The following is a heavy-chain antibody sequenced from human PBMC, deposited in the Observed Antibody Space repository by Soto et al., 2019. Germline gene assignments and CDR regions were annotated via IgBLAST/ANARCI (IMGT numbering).Heavy chain of an antibody. J-gene: IGHJ4*02. CDR2: IHPGGSNI. CDR3: ARHHPRTQELDF. V-gene: IGHV5-51*01. Sequence: PGESLKISCRGSGYSFISYYIAWVRQMPGKGLDWMGFIHPGGSNISYSPALQGQVTISADKTINTAYLQWNSLKASDTGIYYCARHHPRTQELDFWGQGTPVTVSS. D-gene: IGHD1-1*01. CDR1: GYSFISYY.